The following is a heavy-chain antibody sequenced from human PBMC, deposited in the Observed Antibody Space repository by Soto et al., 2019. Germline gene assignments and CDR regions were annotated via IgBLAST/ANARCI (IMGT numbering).Heavy chain of an antibody. CDR3: TRIRKDYYYGMDV. D-gene: IGHD4-17*01. Sequence: GGSLRLSCAASGFTFSGSAMHWVRQASGKGLEWVGRIRSKANSYATAYAASVKGRFTISRDDSKNTAYLQMNSLKTEDTAVYYCTRIRKDYYYGMDVWGQGTTVTVS. CDR1: GFTFSGSA. V-gene: IGHV3-73*01. CDR2: IRSKANSYAT. J-gene: IGHJ6*02.